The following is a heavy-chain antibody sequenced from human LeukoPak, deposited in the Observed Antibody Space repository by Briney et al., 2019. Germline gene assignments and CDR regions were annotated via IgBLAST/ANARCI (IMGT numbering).Heavy chain of an antibody. D-gene: IGHD2-2*01. J-gene: IGHJ4*02. CDR2: ISSSGANT. Sequence: GGSLRLSCAASGFTFSSYAMSWVRQAPGKGLEWVSGISSSGANTYYADSVKGRFTSSRDNSKNTLFLQMNSLRAEDTAVYYCAKGIMGLSCSSTSCYEIDYWGQGTLVTVSS. CDR3: AKGIMGLSCSSTSCYEIDY. CDR1: GFTFSSYA. V-gene: IGHV3-23*01.